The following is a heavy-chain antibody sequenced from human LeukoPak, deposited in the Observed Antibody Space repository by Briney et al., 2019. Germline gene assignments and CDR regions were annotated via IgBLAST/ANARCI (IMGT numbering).Heavy chain of an antibody. CDR3: ATYSTNWYCFDL. D-gene: IGHD6-13*01. CDR2: ISSSGSYI. V-gene: IGHV3-21*04. CDR1: GFTFSSYS. Sequence: GGSLRLSCAASGFTFSSYSMNWVRQAPGKGLEWVSSISSSGSYIYYADSVKGRFTISRDNAKNSLYLQMNSLRAEDTAVYYCATYSTNWYCFDLWGRGTLVTVSS. J-gene: IGHJ2*01.